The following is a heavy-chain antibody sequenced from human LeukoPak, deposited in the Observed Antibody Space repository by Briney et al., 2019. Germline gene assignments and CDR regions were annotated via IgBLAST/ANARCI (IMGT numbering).Heavy chain of an antibody. CDR2: ISSRGTTI. CDR3: ARVRSGLHMDV. Sequence: GGSLRLSCAVSGFTFSSYEMNWVRQAPGNGLEWVSYISSRGTTIYYVDSVKGRFTISRDNAKNSLYLQMNSLRAEDTALYYCARVRSGLHMDVWGQGTTVTVSS. CDR1: GFTFSSYE. J-gene: IGHJ6*02. D-gene: IGHD2-15*01. V-gene: IGHV3-48*03.